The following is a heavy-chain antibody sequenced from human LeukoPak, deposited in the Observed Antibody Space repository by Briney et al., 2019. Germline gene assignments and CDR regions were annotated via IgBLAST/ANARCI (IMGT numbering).Heavy chain of an antibody. CDR3: ARXPVVVVAATYFDY. Sequence: ASVKVSCKASGYTFTSYYMHWVRQAPGQGLEWMGIINPSGGSTSYAQKFQGRVTMTRDTSTSTVYMELSSLRSEDTAVYYCARXPVVVVAATYFDYWGQGTLVTVSS. V-gene: IGHV1-46*01. J-gene: IGHJ4*02. CDR1: GYTFTSYY. CDR2: INPSGGST. D-gene: IGHD2-15*01.